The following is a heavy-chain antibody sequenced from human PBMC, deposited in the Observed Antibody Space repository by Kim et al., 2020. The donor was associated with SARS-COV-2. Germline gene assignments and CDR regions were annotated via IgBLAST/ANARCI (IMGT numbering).Heavy chain of an antibody. CDR1: GFNFSNYG. CDR2: VTSEGRNT. J-gene: IGHJ4*02. V-gene: IGHV3-30*18. Sequence: GGSLRLSCVASGFNFSNYGMTWVRQAPGKGLEWVGIVTSEGRNTYYAASVKGRFTISRDNSKNILYLQMNSLTTEDTAIYYCVKEAAFTTVMIDYCLYLWGQKTLVTVS. CDR3: VKEAAFTTVMIDYCLYL. D-gene: IGHD3-16*01.